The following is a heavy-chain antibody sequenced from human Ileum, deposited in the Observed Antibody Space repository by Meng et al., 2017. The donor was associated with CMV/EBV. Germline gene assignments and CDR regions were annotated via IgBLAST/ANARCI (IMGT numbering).Heavy chain of an antibody. CDR2: IKQDGSEK. CDR1: FRRHW. D-gene: IGHD3-3*01. J-gene: IGHJ4*02. V-gene: IGHV3-7*01. Sequence: FRRHWISWVRQAAGKGLGWVVNIKQDGSEKYYVDSVKGRFAIFRDNAKNSLYLQMNRLRAEDTAVYYCAREMRDTIQYYDFWSGLDYWGQGALVTVSS. CDR3: AREMRDTIQYYDFWSGLDY.